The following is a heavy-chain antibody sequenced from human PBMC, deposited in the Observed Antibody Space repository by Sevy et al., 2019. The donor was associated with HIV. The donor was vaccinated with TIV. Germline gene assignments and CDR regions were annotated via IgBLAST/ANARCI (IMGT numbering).Heavy chain of an antibody. D-gene: IGHD3-22*01. V-gene: IGHV3-30-3*01. Sequence: GGSLRLSCAASGFTFSSYAMHWVRQAPGKGLEWVAVISYDGSNKYYADSVKGRFTISRDNSKNTLYLQMNSLRAEDTAVYYCAREPIFYDSSGYPSSYFDLWGRGTLVTVSS. J-gene: IGHJ2*01. CDR3: AREPIFYDSSGYPSSYFDL. CDR2: ISYDGSNK. CDR1: GFTFSSYA.